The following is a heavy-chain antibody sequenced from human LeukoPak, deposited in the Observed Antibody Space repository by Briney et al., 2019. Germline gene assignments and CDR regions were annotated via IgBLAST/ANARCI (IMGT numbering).Heavy chain of an antibody. CDR1: GYTFTGYY. CDR2: INPNTGVT. Sequence: ASVKVSCKATGYTFTGYYMHWVRQAPGQGLGWMGWINPNTGVTNYAQKFQGRVTLTRDTSIITAYMELTRLRSDDTAMYYCARDRTTVTTGYYGMYVWGQGTTLTVSS. D-gene: IGHD4-17*01. V-gene: IGHV1-2*02. CDR3: ARDRTTVTTGYYGMYV. J-gene: IGHJ6*02.